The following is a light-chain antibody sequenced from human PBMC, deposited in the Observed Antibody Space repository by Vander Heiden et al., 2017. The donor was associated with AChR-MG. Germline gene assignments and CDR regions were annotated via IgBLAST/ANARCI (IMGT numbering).Light chain of an antibody. J-gene: IGLJ2*01. CDR3: AAWDDSLNGVV. Sequence: QSVLTQPPSVSEAPRQRVTISCSGSSSNIGNNAVNWYQQIPGKSPKLLIYYDDLLPSGVSARFSGSKSGTSASLASSGLQSEDEADYYCAAWDDSLNGVVFGGGTKLTVL. CDR1: SSNIGNNA. CDR2: YDD. V-gene: IGLV1-36*01.